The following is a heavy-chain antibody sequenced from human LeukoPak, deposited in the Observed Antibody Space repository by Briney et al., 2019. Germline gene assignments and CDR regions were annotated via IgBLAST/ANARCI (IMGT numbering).Heavy chain of an antibody. D-gene: IGHD1-1*01. CDR1: GGSFSGYY. J-gene: IGHJ4*02. CDR3: ARGLDADPPFDY. V-gene: IGHV4-34*01. Sequence: SETLSLTCAVYGGSFSGYYWSWIRQPPGKGLEWIGEINHSGSTNYNPSLKSRVTISVDTSKNQFSLKLSSVTAADTAVYYCARGLDADPPFDYWGQGTLVTVSS. CDR2: INHSGST.